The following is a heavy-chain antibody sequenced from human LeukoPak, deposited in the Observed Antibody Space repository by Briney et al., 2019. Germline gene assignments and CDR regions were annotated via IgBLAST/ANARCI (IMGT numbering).Heavy chain of an antibody. Sequence: PSETLSLTCTVSGGSISTITYYWGWIRQPPGKGLEWVGHMYYRGNTFYNPSLKSRVTISVDTSKNQFSLKLRSVTAADTAVYYCARQVATKGEWAFDIWGQGTLVTVSS. V-gene: IGHV4-39*07. CDR2: MYYRGNT. D-gene: IGHD5-12*01. CDR3: ARQVATKGEWAFDI. J-gene: IGHJ3*02. CDR1: GGSISTITYY.